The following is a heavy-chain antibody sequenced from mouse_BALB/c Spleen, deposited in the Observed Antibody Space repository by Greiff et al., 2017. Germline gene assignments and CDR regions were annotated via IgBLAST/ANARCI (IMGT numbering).Heavy chain of an antibody. D-gene: IGHD2-3*01. CDR2: IWAGGST. Sequence: VQLVESGPGLVAPSQSLSITCTVSGFSLTSYGVHWVRQPPGKGLEWLGVIWAGGSTNYNSALMSRLSISKDNSKSQVFLKMNSLQTDDTAMYYCAREYDGYYRGPYWGQGTLVTVSA. CDR3: AREYDGYYRGPY. J-gene: IGHJ3*01. V-gene: IGHV2-9*02. CDR1: GFSLTSYG.